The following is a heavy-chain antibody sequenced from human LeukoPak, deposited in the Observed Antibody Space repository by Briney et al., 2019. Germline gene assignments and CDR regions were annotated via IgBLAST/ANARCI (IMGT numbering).Heavy chain of an antibody. CDR3: ARDDSGSYYRGYYYYYYMDV. CDR1: EFSVGSNY. J-gene: IGHJ6*03. CDR2: IYSDGGRT. D-gene: IGHD1-26*01. V-gene: IGHV3-66*01. Sequence: GGSLRLSCAASEFSVGSNYMTWVRQAPGKGLEWVSRIYSDGGRTNYADSVKGRFTISGDTAKNTLYLQMNSLRAEDTAVYYCARDDSGSYYRGYYYYYYMDVWGKGTTVTVSS.